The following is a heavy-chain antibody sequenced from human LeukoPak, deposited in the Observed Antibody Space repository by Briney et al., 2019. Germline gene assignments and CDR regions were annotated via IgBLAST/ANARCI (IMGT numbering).Heavy chain of an antibody. CDR2: ISGDGRST. D-gene: IGHD6-13*01. J-gene: IGHJ3*02. V-gene: IGHV3-74*01. CDR1: GFIFNSYW. CDR3: AAIAEAGRRASDT. Sequence: GGSLRLSCAASGFIFNSYWMHGVRQVPGGGLVWVSRISGDGRSTSNADSVKGRFTISRHNAKNTLYLHVNSLRVEDRPVFYCAAIAEAGRRASDTWGQGKMVTAS.